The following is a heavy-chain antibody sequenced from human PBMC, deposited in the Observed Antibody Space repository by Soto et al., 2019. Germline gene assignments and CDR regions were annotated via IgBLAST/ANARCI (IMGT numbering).Heavy chain of an antibody. Sequence: QVQLVQSGAEVKKPGASVKVSCKASGYTFTTYAMHWVRQAPGQRPEWMGWINTANGNTKYSQRFQGRVTIARDTSASTAYMELSSLTSEDTAVYYCVSCIPVAVWGQGTLITVSS. CDR1: GYTFTTYA. CDR2: INTANGNT. J-gene: IGHJ4*02. V-gene: IGHV1-3*04. D-gene: IGHD6-19*01. CDR3: VSCIPVAV.